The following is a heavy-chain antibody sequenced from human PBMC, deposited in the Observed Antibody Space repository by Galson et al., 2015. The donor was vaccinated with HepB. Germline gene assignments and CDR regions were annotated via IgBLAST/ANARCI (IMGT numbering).Heavy chain of an antibody. V-gene: IGHV1-69*13. CDR1: GITFSRYS. J-gene: IGHJ4*02. CDR3: ARISMGGEYCSSATCYTRHALDFDY. Sequence: SVKVSCKASGITFSRYSISWVRQAPGQGLEWMGGITPKFGLATYSQKFQGRVTITADESTNTAHMELGSLRSEDTAVYYCARISMGGEYCSSATCYTRHALDFDYWGQGTLVIVSS. CDR2: ITPKFGLA. D-gene: IGHD2-2*02.